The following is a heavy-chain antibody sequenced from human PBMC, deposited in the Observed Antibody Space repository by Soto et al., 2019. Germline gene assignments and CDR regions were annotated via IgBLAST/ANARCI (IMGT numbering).Heavy chain of an antibody. Sequence: QVQLVESGGGVVQPGRSLRPSCAASGFTFSSYGMHWVRQAPGKGLEWVAVIWYDGSNKYYADSVKGRFTISRDNSKNTLYLQMNSLRAEDTAVYYCAREYYRIAARPYYYGMDVWGQGTTVTVSS. CDR1: GFTFSSYG. D-gene: IGHD6-6*01. CDR3: AREYYRIAARPYYYGMDV. V-gene: IGHV3-33*01. CDR2: IWYDGSNK. J-gene: IGHJ6*02.